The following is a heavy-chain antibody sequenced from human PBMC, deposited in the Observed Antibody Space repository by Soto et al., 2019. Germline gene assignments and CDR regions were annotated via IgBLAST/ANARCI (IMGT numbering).Heavy chain of an antibody. Sequence: QVQLVQSGAEVKKPGSSVKVSCKASGGTFSSYTISWVRQAPGQGLEWMGRIIPILGIANYAQKFQGKVTITADKATGTAYMELSSLRSGETAVYYCARGLPLDYWGQGTLVTVSS. CDR2: IIPILGIA. D-gene: IGHD4-17*01. J-gene: IGHJ4*02. CDR1: GGTFSSYT. CDR3: ARGLPLDY. V-gene: IGHV1-69*02.